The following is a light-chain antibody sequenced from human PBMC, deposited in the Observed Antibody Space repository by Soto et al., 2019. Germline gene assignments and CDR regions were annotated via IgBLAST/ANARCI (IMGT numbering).Light chain of an antibody. CDR2: AAA. CDR1: QGISNY. CDR3: QKYTSAPLP. V-gene: IGKV1-27*01. Sequence: IQMTQSPSSVSTSVGDRVTITCRESQGISNYLAWHQQKPGKIPNLLIDAAATLQAGVPSRFSGGASLSYFTLTISSLQPEDVAAYYCQKYTSAPLPFGGGTKVDIK. J-gene: IGKJ4*01.